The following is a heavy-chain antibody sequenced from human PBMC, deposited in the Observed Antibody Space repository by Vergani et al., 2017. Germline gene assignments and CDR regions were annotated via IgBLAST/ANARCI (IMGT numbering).Heavy chain of an antibody. V-gene: IGHV4-61*02. CDR2: IYTSGST. D-gene: IGHD3-22*01. CDR1: GGSISSGSYY. J-gene: IGHJ4*02. CDR3: AGEDPYSSHDY. Sequence: QVQLQESGPGLVKPSQTLSLTCTVSGGSISSGSYYWSWLRQPAGKGLEWIGRIYTSGSTNYNPSLKSRVTISVDTSKNQFSLKLSSVTAADTAVYYCAGEDPYSSHDYWGQGTLVTVSS.